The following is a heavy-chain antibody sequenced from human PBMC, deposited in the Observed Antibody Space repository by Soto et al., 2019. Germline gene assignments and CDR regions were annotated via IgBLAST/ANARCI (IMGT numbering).Heavy chain of an antibody. CDR2: INAGNGNT. J-gene: IGHJ4*02. CDR1: GYTFTSYT. D-gene: IGHD5-12*01. V-gene: IGHV1-3*01. Sequence: QVQLVQSGAEVKKPGASVKVSCKASGYTFTSYTMHWVRQAPGQRLEWIGWINAGNGNTKYSQKFQGRVTITRDTSASTAYMELSSLRSEDTAVYYCARFGGYSGYDSLDYWGQGTLVTVSS. CDR3: ARFGGYSGYDSLDY.